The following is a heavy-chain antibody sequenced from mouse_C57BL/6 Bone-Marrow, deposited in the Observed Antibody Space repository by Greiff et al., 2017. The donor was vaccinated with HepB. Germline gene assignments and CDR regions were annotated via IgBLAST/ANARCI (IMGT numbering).Heavy chain of an antibody. CDR1: GYTFTGYW. D-gene: IGHD1-1*01. CDR2: ILPGSGST. Sequence: QVQLQQSGAELMKPGASVKLSCKATGYTFTGYWTEWVKQRPGHGLEWIGEILPGSGSTNYNEKFKGKATFTADTSSNTAYMQLSSLTTEDSAIYYCARWGYYDGISDGAWFAYWGQGTLVTVSA. V-gene: IGHV1-9*01. CDR3: ARWGYYDGISDGAWFAY. J-gene: IGHJ3*01.